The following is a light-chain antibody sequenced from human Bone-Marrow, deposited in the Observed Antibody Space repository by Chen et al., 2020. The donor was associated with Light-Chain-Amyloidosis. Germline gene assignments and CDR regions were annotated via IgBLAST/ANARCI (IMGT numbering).Light chain of an antibody. CDR3: SSYTITNTLG. Sequence: QSALPQPASVSGSPGQSITISCTGTSSDVGGDNHVSWYQQHPDKAPKLMIYEVTNRPSWVPDRFSGSKSDNTASLTISGLQTEDEADYFCSSYTITNTLGFGSGTRVTVL. CDR2: EVT. V-gene: IGLV2-14*01. J-gene: IGLJ1*01. CDR1: SSDVGGDNH.